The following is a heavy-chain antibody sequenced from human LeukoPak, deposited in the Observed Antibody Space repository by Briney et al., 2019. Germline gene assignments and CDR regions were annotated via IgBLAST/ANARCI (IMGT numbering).Heavy chain of an antibody. CDR3: ATESSIFGVVARSYMDV. CDR1: GFTFRDHY. D-gene: IGHD3-3*01. Sequence: GGSLRLSCAVSGFTFRDHYIDWVRQAPGKGLEWVARTRNKAESYKTEYAASVKGRFTISRDDSKKSLYLQMNSLKTEDTAVYYCATESSIFGVVARSYMDVWGKGTTVTVSS. J-gene: IGHJ6*03. CDR2: TRNKAESYKT. V-gene: IGHV3-72*01.